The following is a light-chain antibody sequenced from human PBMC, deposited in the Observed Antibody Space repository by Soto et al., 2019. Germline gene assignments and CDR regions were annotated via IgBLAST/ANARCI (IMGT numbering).Light chain of an antibody. CDR3: QQYNNWIT. J-gene: IGKJ5*01. CDR2: GAS. Sequence: ILMTQSAATLSVSPGERATLSCRASQSVSSNLAWYQQKPGQAPRRLIYGASTRATGIPARFSGSGSGTEFTLTISSLPSEDFAVYYCQQYNNWITFGQGTRLEI. CDR1: QSVSSN. V-gene: IGKV3-15*01.